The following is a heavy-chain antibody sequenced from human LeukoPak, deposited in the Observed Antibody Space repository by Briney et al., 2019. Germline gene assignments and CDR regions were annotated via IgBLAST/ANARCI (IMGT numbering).Heavy chain of an antibody. CDR3: TTDWYYYDSSGYSRPDY. CDR2: IKSKVNGETT. CDR1: GFTFSNAW. J-gene: IGHJ4*02. V-gene: IGHV3-15*01. Sequence: GGSLRLSCAASGFTFSNAWMSWVRQAPGKGLEWVGRIKSKVNGETTDYAAPVKGRFTISRDDSKNTLYLQMNSLKTEDTAVYYCTTDWYYYDSSGYSRPDYWGQGTLVTVSS. D-gene: IGHD3-22*01.